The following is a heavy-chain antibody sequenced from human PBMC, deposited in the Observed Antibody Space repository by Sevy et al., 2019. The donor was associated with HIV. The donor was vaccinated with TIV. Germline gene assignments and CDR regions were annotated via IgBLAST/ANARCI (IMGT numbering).Heavy chain of an antibody. J-gene: IGHJ3*02. CDR1: GFIFSDYY. CDR3: AREGMVSPDAFDI. Sequence: GGSLRLSCAASGFIFSDYYMSWFRQAPGKGLDWISYLSNSGNDIHYADSVKGRFTISRDNAKNSLYLQMNSLRAEDTAVYYCAREGMVSPDAFDIWGQGTKVTVSS. V-gene: IGHV3-11*01. D-gene: IGHD3-10*01. CDR2: LSNSGNDI.